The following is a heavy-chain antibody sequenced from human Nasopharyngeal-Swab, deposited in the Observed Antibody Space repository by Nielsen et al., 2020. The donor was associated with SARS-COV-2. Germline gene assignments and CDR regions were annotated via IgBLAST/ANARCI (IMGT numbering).Heavy chain of an antibody. CDR1: GFTFSSYG. J-gene: IGHJ6*02. Sequence: GESLKISCAASGFTFSSYGMHWVRQAPGKGLEWVAVIWYDGSNKYYADSVKGRFTISRDNSKNTLYLQMNSLRAEDTAVYYRAREVWYYGMDVWGQGTTVTVSS. CDR2: IWYDGSNK. CDR3: AREVWYYGMDV. V-gene: IGHV3-33*01.